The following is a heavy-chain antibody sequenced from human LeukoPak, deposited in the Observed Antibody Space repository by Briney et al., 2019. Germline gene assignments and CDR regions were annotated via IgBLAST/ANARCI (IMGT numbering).Heavy chain of an antibody. CDR2: IYYSGNT. Sequence: TSETLSLTCTVSGGSISSSNYYWGWIRQPPGKGLEWIGSIYYSGNTYYNPSLKSRVTISVDTSKNQFSLKLTSVTAADTAVYYCAHFKGGSFDFWGQGTMVTVSS. D-gene: IGHD1-26*01. J-gene: IGHJ3*01. CDR3: AHFKGGSFDF. CDR1: GGSISSSNYY. V-gene: IGHV4-39*01.